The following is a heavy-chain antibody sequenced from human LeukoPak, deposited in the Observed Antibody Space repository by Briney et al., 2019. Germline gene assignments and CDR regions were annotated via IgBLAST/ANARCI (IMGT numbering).Heavy chain of an antibody. CDR1: GFSFSSFA. V-gene: IGHV3-23*01. J-gene: IGHJ4*02. Sequence: PGGSLTLSCVGSGFSFSSFAMSWVRRAPGKGLEWVSTVSGGGAYTYYADSVKGRFTVSRDDSKSMHFLQMNSLRPEDTALYFCAKRITVSAGYYLDSWGQGTLVTVSS. D-gene: IGHD2-8*01. CDR3: AKRITVSAGYYLDS. CDR2: VSGGGAYT.